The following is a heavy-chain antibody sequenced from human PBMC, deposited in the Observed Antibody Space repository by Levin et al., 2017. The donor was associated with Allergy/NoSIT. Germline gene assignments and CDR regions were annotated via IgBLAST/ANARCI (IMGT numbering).Heavy chain of an antibody. Sequence: GGSLRLSCAASGFTFSSYWMSWVRQAPGKGLEWVANIKQDGSEKYYVDSVKGRFTISRDNAKNSLYLQMNSWRAEDTAVYYCARDSTETEDCTNGVCFPLLGAFKSDYGMDVWGQGTTVTVSS. CDR2: IKQDGSEK. CDR1: GFTFSSYW. J-gene: IGHJ6*02. CDR3: ARDSTETEDCTNGVCFPLLGAFKSDYGMDV. D-gene: IGHD2-8*01. V-gene: IGHV3-7*01.